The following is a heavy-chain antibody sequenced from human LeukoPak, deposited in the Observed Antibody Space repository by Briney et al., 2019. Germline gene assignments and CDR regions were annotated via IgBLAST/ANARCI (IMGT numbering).Heavy chain of an antibody. V-gene: IGHV3-23*01. CDR1: GFTFSDYY. Sequence: GRSLRLSCAASGFTFSDYYISWIRQAPGKGQEWVSAISGSGGSTYYADSVKGRFTISRDNSKNTLYLQMNSLRDEDTAVYYCVKDFFAGIGVSRYWGQGTLVTVSS. CDR3: VKDFFAGIGVSRY. CDR2: ISGSGGST. D-gene: IGHD3-16*01. J-gene: IGHJ4*02.